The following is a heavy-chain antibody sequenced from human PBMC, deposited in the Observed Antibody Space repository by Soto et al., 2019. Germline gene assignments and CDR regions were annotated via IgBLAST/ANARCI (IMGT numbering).Heavy chain of an antibody. CDR3: ARDRSSSWSGGFDP. D-gene: IGHD6-13*01. V-gene: IGHV4-34*01. J-gene: IGHJ5*02. CDR2: INHSGST. CDR1: GGSFSGYY. Sequence: QVQLQQWGAGLLKPSETLSLTCAVYGGSFSGYYWSWIRQPPGKGLEWIGEINHSGSTNYNPSLKSRVTISVDTSKNQFSLKLISVTAADTAVYYCARDRSSSWSGGFDPWGQGTLVTVSS.